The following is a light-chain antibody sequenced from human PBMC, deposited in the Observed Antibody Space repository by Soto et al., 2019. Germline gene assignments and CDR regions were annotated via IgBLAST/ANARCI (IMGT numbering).Light chain of an antibody. CDR2: DAS. Sequence: EIVLTQFPDTLSLSPGERATLSCRASQTLNVNYIAWYQQKPGQAPRLLIYDASKRATGIPDRFSGAGSGIDFTLSISRLEPEDFAVYYCQQYSTSPRTFGQGTKVEI. J-gene: IGKJ2*01. CDR3: QQYSTSPRT. CDR1: QTLNVNY. V-gene: IGKV3-20*01.